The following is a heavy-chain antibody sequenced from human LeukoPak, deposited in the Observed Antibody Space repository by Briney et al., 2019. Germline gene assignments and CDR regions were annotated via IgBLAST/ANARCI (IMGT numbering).Heavy chain of an antibody. CDR3: ARRPYYYGMDV. CDR1: GYTFTTYW. Sequence: PGASLKISSKASGYTFTTYWIGWVRQMPGECLVWMGIIYPSDSDTSYNPSFQGQVTISVDKSINTAYLQWSNLKASDTAIYYCARRPYYYGMDVWGQGTAVTV. CDR2: IYPSDSDT. J-gene: IGHJ6*02. V-gene: IGHV5-51*01.